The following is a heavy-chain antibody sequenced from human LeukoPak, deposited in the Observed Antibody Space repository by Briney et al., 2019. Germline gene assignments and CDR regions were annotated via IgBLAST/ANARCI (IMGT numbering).Heavy chain of an antibody. CDR2: ISSNGGST. Sequence: QPGRSLRLSCSASGFTFSSYAMHWVRQAPGKGLEYVSSISSNGGSTYYADSVKGRFTISRDNSKNTLFLQMSSLRTEDTAVYYCASPYSGYDYNFDHWGRGTLVTVSS. J-gene: IGHJ4*02. CDR3: ASPYSGYDYNFDH. D-gene: IGHD5-12*01. V-gene: IGHV3-64D*06. CDR1: GFTFSSYA.